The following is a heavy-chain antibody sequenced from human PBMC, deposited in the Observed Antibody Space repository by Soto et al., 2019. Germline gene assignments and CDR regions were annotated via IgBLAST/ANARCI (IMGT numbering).Heavy chain of an antibody. CDR3: ARDDSSGYYTFDY. CDR2: IKQDGSEK. Sequence: GGSLRLSCAASGFTFSSYWMSWVRQAPGKGLEWVANIKQDGSEKYYVDSVKGRFTISRDDAKNSLYLQMNSLRAEDTAVYYCARDDSSGYYTFDYWGQGTLVTVSS. J-gene: IGHJ4*02. V-gene: IGHV3-7*01. CDR1: GFTFSSYW. D-gene: IGHD3-22*01.